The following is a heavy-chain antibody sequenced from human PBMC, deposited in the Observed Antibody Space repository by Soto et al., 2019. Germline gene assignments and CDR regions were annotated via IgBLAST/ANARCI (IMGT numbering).Heavy chain of an antibody. J-gene: IGHJ4*02. V-gene: IGHV3-30*18. CDR2: ISYDGSNK. Sequence: QVQLVESGGGVVQPGRSLRLSCAASGVTFSSYGMHWVRQAPGKGLEWVAVISYDGSNKYYADSVKGRFTISRDNSKNTLYLQMNSLRAEDTAVYYCAKELSSGQLRPDCPGYWGQGTLVTVSS. CDR3: AKELSSGQLRPDCPGY. D-gene: IGHD6-19*01. CDR1: GVTFSSYG.